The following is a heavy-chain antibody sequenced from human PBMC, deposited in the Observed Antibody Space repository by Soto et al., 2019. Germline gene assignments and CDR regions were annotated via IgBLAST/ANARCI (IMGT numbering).Heavy chain of an antibody. Sequence: QVQLQESGPGLVKASQTLSLTCTVSGGSIRNGNYYWSWIRQLPGKGLEWIGNIYYIGTTSYNPSLKSRVIISIDTSKNQFSLELTSMLAADTAVYYCAKNETTRPWFDPWGQGTLVTVSS. D-gene: IGHD1-1*01. J-gene: IGHJ5*02. CDR2: IYYIGTT. V-gene: IGHV4-31*03. CDR1: GGSIRNGNYY. CDR3: AKNETTRPWFDP.